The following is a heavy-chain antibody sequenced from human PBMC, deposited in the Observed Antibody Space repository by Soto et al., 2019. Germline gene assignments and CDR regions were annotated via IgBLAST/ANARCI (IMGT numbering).Heavy chain of an antibody. V-gene: IGHV4-4*07. Sequence: SSETLSLTCTVSGGSISSYYWSWIRQPAGKGLEWIGRIYTSASTNYNPSLKSRVTMSVDTSKNQFSLKLSSVTAADTAVYYCARESSYDFWSGYYIHWSEHWGQRTLVIASS. J-gene: IGHJ5*02. CDR3: ARESSYDFWSGYYIHWSEH. D-gene: IGHD3-3*01. CDR1: GGSISSYY. CDR2: IYTSAST.